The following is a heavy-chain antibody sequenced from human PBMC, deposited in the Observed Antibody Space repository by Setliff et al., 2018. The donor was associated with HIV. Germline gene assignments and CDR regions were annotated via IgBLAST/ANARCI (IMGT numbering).Heavy chain of an antibody. J-gene: IGHJ4*02. CDR1: GDSVSRSNYY. D-gene: IGHD3-3*01. CDR2: IDYNEIT. CDR3: ASLFRLSGFWTSFLPDY. V-gene: IGHV4-39*01. Sequence: SETLSLTCTVSGDSVSRSNYYWAWIRQPPGRGLEWIGSIDYNEITYYNPSLKSRVTLSVDTPKNQFSLYLSSVTASDTAVYYCASLFRLSGFWTSFLPDYWGQGILVTVSS.